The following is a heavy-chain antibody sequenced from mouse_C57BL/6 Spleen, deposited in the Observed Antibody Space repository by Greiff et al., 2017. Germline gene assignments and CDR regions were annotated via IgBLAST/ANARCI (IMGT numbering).Heavy chain of an antibody. CDR2: IDPSDSYT. J-gene: IGHJ1*03. V-gene: IGHV1-69*01. CDR1: GYTFTSYW. Sequence: QVQLQQPGAELVMPGASVKLSCKASGYTFTSYWMHWVKQRPGQGLEWIGEIDPSDSYTNYNQKFKGKSTLTVDKSSSTAYMQLSSLTSEDSAVYYCARIGVYGGYLDDWGTGTTGTVSS. CDR3: ARIGVYGGYLDD. D-gene: IGHD1-1*01.